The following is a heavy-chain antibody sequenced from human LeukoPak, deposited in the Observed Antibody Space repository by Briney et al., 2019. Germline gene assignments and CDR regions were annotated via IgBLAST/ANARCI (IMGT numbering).Heavy chain of an antibody. CDR3: ARGWVNMVRGVMYYFVY. D-gene: IGHD3-10*01. V-gene: IGHV1-2*04. Sequence: ASVKVSCKASGYTFTGYYMHWVRQAPGQGLEWMGWINPNSGGTNYAQKFQGWVTMTRDTSISTAYMELSRLRSDDTAVYYCARGWVNMVRGVMYYFVYWGQGTLVTVSS. CDR1: GYTFTGYY. J-gene: IGHJ4*02. CDR2: INPNSGGT.